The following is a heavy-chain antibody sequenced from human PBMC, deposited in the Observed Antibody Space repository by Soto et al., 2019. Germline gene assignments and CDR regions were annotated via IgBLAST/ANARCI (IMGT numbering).Heavy chain of an antibody. CDR3: ARVGGYSYGGVDY. D-gene: IGHD5-18*01. CDR1: GYTFTSYY. Sequence: QVQLVQSGAEVKKPGASVKVSCKASGYTFTSYYMHWVRQAPGQGLEWMGIINPSGGSTTYAQKCQGRVTMTRATSTSTVYMELSSLRSEETAVYYCARVGGYSYGGVDYGGQGTLVTVSS. V-gene: IGHV1-46*01. J-gene: IGHJ4*02. CDR2: INPSGGST.